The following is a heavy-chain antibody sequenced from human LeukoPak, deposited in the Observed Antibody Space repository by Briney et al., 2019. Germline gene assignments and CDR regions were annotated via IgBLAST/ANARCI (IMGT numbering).Heavy chain of an antibody. CDR3: AGGAYGSGSYAKWFDP. J-gene: IGHJ5*02. V-gene: IGHV4-61*02. CDR2: IYSSGTT. D-gene: IGHD3-10*01. CDR1: GGSISSDLYY. Sequence: SQTLSLTCTVSGGSISSDLYYWSWIRQPAGKGLEXIGRIYSSGTTNYNPSLKSRVTISIERSKNQVCLMLNSVTAADTAVYYCAGGAYGSGSYAKWFDPWGQGTLVIVSS.